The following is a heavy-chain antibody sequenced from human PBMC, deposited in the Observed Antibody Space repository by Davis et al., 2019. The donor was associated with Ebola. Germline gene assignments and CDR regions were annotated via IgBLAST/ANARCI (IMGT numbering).Heavy chain of an antibody. V-gene: IGHV3-7*03. CDR2: IKQDGSEK. CDR1: GFTFSSYW. J-gene: IGHJ4*02. Sequence: GESLKISCAASGFTFSSYWMSWVRQAPGKGLEWVANIKQDGSEKYYVDSVKGRFTISRDNAKNSLYLQMNSLKTEDTAVYYCTYYDSSGYGGDYWGQGTLVTVSS. D-gene: IGHD3-22*01. CDR3: TYYDSSGYGGDY.